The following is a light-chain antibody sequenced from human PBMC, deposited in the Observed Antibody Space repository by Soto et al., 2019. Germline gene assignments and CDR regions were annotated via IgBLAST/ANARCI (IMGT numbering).Light chain of an antibody. CDR1: QSLLHSNGYNY. CDR3: MQALQTSYT. V-gene: IGKV2-28*01. J-gene: IGKJ2*01. Sequence: DIVMTQSPLSLPVTPGEPASISWRSSQSLLHSNGYNYLDWYLQKPGQSPQLLIYLGSNRASGVPDRFSGSGSGTEFTLKISRVEAEDVGVYYCMQALQTSYTFGQGTKLEIK. CDR2: LGS.